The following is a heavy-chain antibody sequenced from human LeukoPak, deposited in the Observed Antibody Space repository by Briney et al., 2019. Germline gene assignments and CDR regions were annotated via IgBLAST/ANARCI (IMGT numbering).Heavy chain of an antibody. D-gene: IGHD6-13*01. CDR1: GFTFSSYA. CDR2: ISDSGGST. CDR3: AEDDTSGWYRGFDL. V-gene: IGHV3-23*01. Sequence: PGGSLRLSCAASGFTFSSYALSWVRQPPGKGLEWVATISDSGGSTYFADFVKSRFTISRDNSKNTLDLQVNSLRAGGTAIYYWAEDDTSGWYRGFDLWGQGTVLSVFS. J-gene: IGHJ4*02.